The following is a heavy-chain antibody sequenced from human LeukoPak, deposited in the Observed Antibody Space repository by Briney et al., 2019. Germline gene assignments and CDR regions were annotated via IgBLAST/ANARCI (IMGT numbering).Heavy chain of an antibody. D-gene: IGHD3-10*01. V-gene: IGHV3-30*03. CDR1: GSTFHTFG. CDR2: ISFDGGNK. CDR3: ARAYGSGSYYNYYYYMDV. J-gene: IGHJ6*03. Sequence: HPGRSLRLSCAVSGSTFHTFGIHWVRQSPGKGLEWVALISFDGGNKYYTDSVKGRFTISRDNSKNTLYLQMNSLRAEDTAVYYCARAYGSGSYYNYYYYMDVWGKGTTVTISS.